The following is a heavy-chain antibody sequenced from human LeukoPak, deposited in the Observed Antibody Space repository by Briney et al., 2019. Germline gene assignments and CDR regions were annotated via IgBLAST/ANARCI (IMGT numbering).Heavy chain of an antibody. D-gene: IGHD3-9*01. V-gene: IGHV3-30*04. Sequence: GGSLRLSCAASGFTFSSYAMHWVRQAPGKGLEWVAVISYDGSNKYYADSVEGRFTISRDNSKNTLYLQMNSLRAEDTAVYYCARDRFDWVGRSFDYWGQGTLVTVSS. CDR2: ISYDGSNK. CDR1: GFTFSSYA. J-gene: IGHJ4*02. CDR3: ARDRFDWVGRSFDY.